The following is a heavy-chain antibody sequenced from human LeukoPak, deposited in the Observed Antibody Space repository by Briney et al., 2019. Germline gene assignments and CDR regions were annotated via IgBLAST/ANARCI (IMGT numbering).Heavy chain of an antibody. J-gene: IGHJ4*02. Sequence: GESLKISCKGSGYSFTSYWIGWVRQMPGKGLEWMGIIYPGDSDTRYSPSFQGQVTISADKSISTAYLQWSSLKASDTAMYYCARTKWNYGSGSYADYWGQGTLVTVSS. D-gene: IGHD3-10*01. CDR3: ARTKWNYGSGSYADY. CDR1: GYSFTSYW. V-gene: IGHV5-51*01. CDR2: IYPGDSDT.